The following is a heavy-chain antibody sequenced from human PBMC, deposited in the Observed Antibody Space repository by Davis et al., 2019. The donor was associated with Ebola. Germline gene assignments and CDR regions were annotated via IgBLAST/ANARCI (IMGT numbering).Heavy chain of an antibody. CDR2: IYYSGST. CDR3: ARRPGPYYYYGMDV. V-gene: IGHV4-39*01. CDR1: GGSISSSSYY. D-gene: IGHD1-1*01. Sequence: SETLSLTCTVSGGSISSSSYYWGWIRQPPGKGLVWIGSIYYSGSTYYNPSLKSRATISVDTSKNQFSLKLSSVTAADTAVYYCARRPGPYYYYGMDVWGQGTTVTVSS. J-gene: IGHJ6*02.